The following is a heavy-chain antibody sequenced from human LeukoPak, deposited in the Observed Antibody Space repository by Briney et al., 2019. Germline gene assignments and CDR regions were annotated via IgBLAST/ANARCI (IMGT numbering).Heavy chain of an antibody. V-gene: IGHV1-18*01. Sequence: ASVKVSCKASGYTLTSYGISWVRQAPGQGLEWMGWISAYNGNTNYAQKLQGRVTMTTDTSTSTAYMELRSLRSDDTAVYYCARELTGHMVRTPDQKYYFDYWGQGTLVTVSS. J-gene: IGHJ4*02. CDR1: GYTLTSYG. D-gene: IGHD3-10*01. CDR2: ISAYNGNT. CDR3: ARELTGHMVRTPDQKYYFDY.